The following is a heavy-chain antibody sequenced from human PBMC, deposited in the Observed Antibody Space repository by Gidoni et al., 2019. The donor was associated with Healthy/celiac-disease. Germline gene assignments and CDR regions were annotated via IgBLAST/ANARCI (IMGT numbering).Heavy chain of an antibody. CDR1: GFSLSNARMG. Sequence: QVTLKESGPVLVKPTETLTLTCTVSGFSLSNARMGVSWIRQPPGKALEWLAHIFSNDEKSYSTSLKSRLTISKDTSKSQVVLTMTNMDPVDTATYYCARIRADFWSGYFGNSYYYMDVWGKGTTVTVSS. V-gene: IGHV2-26*01. CDR2: IFSNDEK. CDR3: ARIRADFWSGYFGNSYYYMDV. D-gene: IGHD3-3*01. J-gene: IGHJ6*03.